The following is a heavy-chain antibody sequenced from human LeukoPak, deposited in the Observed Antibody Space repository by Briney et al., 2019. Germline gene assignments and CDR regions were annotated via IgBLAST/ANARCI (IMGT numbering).Heavy chain of an antibody. V-gene: IGHV3-21*01. J-gene: IGHJ5*02. CDR1: GFTFSSYS. Sequence: PGGSLRLSCAASGFTFSSYSMDWVRQAPGKGLEWVSSISISNNYIYYADSEKGRFSISRDNAKNSLYLHMNSLRAEDTAVYYCARDPRINPRAISTGYDHWGQGTLVTLSS. CDR3: ARDPRINPRAISTGYDH. CDR2: ISISNNYI. D-gene: IGHD3-9*01.